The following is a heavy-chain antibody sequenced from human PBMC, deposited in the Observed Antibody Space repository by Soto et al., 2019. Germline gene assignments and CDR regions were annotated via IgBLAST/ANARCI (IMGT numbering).Heavy chain of an antibody. CDR2: ISWNRGSI. CDR1: GFTFGDYA. V-gene: IGHV3-9*01. D-gene: IGHD5-18*01. Sequence: QIGWSLRLSCAASGFTFGDYAMHWVRQAPGKGLEWVSGISWNRGSIGYADSVKGRFTISRDNAKNTLYPQMNILRAEDTALYYCEKHLSRHPLWFYGMDVWRQGITGTVS. CDR3: EKHLSRHPLWFYGMDV. J-gene: IGHJ6*02.